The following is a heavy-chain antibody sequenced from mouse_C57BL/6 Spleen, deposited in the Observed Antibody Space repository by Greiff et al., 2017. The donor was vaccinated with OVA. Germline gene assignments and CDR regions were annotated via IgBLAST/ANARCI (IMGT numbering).Heavy chain of an antibody. Sequence: EVKLVESGGGLVKPGGSLKLSCAASGFTFSDYGMHWVRQAPEKGLEWVAYISSGSSTIYYADTVKGRFTISRDNAKNPLFLPMTSLRSEDTAMYYCARAYSGYFDVWGTGTTVTVSS. CDR2: ISSGSSTI. CDR1: GFTFSDYG. J-gene: IGHJ1*03. D-gene: IGHD2-10*01. V-gene: IGHV5-17*01. CDR3: ARAYSGYFDV.